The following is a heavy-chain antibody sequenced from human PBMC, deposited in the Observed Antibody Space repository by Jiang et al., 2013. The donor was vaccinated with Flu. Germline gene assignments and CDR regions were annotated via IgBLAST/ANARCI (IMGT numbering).Heavy chain of an antibody. CDR2: IYYSGST. CDR3: ARVGSFYDSSGPPTRYFDY. CDR1: GGSISTYY. V-gene: IGHV4-59*01. D-gene: IGHD3-22*01. Sequence: GLVKPSETLSLTCTVSGGSISTYYWSWIRQPPGKGLEWIGYIYYSGSTNYNPSLKSRVTISVDASKNQFSLKLKSVTAADTAVYYCARVGSFYDSSGPPTRYFDYWGQGTLVTVSS. J-gene: IGHJ4*02.